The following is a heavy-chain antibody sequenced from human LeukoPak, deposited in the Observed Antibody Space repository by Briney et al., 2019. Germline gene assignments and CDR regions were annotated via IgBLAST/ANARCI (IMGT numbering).Heavy chain of an antibody. CDR2: IYTSGST. CDR3: ARDRYKWELSD. J-gene: IGHJ4*02. D-gene: IGHD1-26*01. CDR1: GGSISSGSYY. V-gene: IGHV4-61*02. Sequence: SETLYLTCTVSGGSISSGSYYWSWIRQPAGKGLEWIGRIYTSGSTNYNPSLKSRVTISVDTSKNQFSLKLSSVTAADTAVYYCARDRYKWELSDWGQGTLVTVSS.